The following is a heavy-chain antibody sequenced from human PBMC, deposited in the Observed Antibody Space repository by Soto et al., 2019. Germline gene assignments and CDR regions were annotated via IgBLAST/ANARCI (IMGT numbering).Heavy chain of an antibody. CDR1: GFTFSSYG. CDR2: ISYDGSNK. J-gene: IGHJ4*02. V-gene: IGHV3-30*18. CDR3: AKDAFESWDFGVPDY. D-gene: IGHD3-3*01. Sequence: QVQLVESGGGVVQPGRSLRLSCAASGFTFSSYGMHWVRQAPGKGLEWVAVISYDGSNKYYADSVKGRFTISRDNSKNTLYLQMNSLRAEDTAVYYCAKDAFESWDFGVPDYWGQGTLVTVSS.